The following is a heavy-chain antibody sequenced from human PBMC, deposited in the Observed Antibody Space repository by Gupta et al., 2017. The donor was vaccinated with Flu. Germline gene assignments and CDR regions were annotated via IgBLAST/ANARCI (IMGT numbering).Heavy chain of an antibody. J-gene: IGHJ3*02. D-gene: IGHD3-16*01. CDR1: GFSLEEDA. CDR2: SSWNNGNI. CDR3: ARGDAFDS. Sequence: EQLVESGGGLVQLGRSLRLSCAASGFSLEEDAMNWGRQVPGKGLEGVSVSSWNNGNIDDAGPGKGRGTISRDNAKNSIYLQMNSLRAEDTALYYCARGDAFDSWGQGTMGTVSS. V-gene: IGHV3-9*01.